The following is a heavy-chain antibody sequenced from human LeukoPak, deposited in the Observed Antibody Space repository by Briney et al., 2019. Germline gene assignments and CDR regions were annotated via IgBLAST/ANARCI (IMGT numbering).Heavy chain of an antibody. CDR2: ISGSGGST. J-gene: IGHJ4*02. Sequence: PGGSLRLSCAASGFTFSSYAMSWVRQAPGKGLEWVSAISGSGGSTYNADSVKGRFTISRDNSKNTLYLQMNSLRAEDTAVYYCAKSSLVRLGSVLYYWGQGTLVTVSS. V-gene: IGHV3-23*01. CDR1: GFTFSSYA. D-gene: IGHD3-16*01. CDR3: AKSSLVRLGSVLYY.